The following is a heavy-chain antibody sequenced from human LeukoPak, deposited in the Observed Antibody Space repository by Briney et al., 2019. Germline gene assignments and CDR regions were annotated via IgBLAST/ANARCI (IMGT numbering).Heavy chain of an antibody. CDR3: AKGIAARPYYYYGMDV. J-gene: IGHJ6*02. D-gene: IGHD6-6*01. CDR1: GFTFDDYA. V-gene: IGHV3-43*02. Sequence: GGSLRLSCAASGFTFDDYAMHWVRQAPGKGLEWVSLISGGGGSTYYADSVKGRFTISRDNSKNSLYLQMNSLRTEDTALYYCAKGIAARPYYYYGMDVWGQGTTVTVSS. CDR2: ISGGGGST.